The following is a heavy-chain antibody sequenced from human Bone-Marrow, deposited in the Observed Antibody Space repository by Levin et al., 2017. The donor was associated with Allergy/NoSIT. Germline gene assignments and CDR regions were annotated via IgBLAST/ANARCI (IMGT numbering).Heavy chain of an antibody. CDR3: AHSNYDLVWGSYRSSYYFDH. V-gene: IGHV2-5*02. J-gene: IGHJ4*02. CDR1: GFSLTSSGVA. D-gene: IGHD3-16*02. CDR2: IYWDDDK. Sequence: VSGPTLVKPTQTLTLTCSVSGFSLTSSGVAVGWIRQPPGKALEWLAIIYWDDDKRYSPSLKSKLAITKDTSKNQVVLTMTNVDPVDTATYYCAHSNYDLVWGSYRSSYYFDHWGQGTLVTVSS.